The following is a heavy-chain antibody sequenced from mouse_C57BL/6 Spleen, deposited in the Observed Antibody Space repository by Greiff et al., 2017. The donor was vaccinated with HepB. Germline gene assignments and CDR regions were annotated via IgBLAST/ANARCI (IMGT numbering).Heavy chain of an antibody. D-gene: IGHD4-1*01. CDR3: TRGWDAWYFDV. Sequence: QVQLQQSGAELVRPGASVTLSCKASGYTFTDYEMHWVKQTPVHGLEWIGSIDPETGGTAYNQKFKGKAILTADKSSSTAYMELRSLTSEDSAVYYCTRGWDAWYFDVLGTGTTVTVSS. CDR2: IDPETGGT. CDR1: GYTFTDYE. V-gene: IGHV1-15*01. J-gene: IGHJ1*03.